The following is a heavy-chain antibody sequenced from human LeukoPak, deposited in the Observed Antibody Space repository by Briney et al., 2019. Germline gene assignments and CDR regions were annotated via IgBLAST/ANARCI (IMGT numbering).Heavy chain of an antibody. Sequence: SETLSLTCTVYGGSFSGYYWSWIRQPPGKGLEWIGEINHSGSTNCNPSLKSRVTISVDTSKNQFSLKLSSVTAADTAVYYCARGRGSPYYDFWSGYRGNYYYYYMDVWGKGTTVTVSS. CDR1: GGSFSGYY. J-gene: IGHJ6*03. V-gene: IGHV4-34*01. D-gene: IGHD3-3*01. CDR3: ARGRGSPYYDFWSGYRGNYYYYYMDV. CDR2: INHSGST.